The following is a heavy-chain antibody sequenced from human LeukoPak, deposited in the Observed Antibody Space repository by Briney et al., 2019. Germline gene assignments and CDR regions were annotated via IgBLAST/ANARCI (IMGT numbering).Heavy chain of an antibody. CDR2: IYTSGST. Sequence: SQTLSLTCAVSGGSISSGSYYWSWIRQPAGKGLEWIGRIYTSGSTNYNPSLKSRVTISVDTSKNQFSLKLSSVTAADTAVYYCASLGYYDYWGQGTLVTVSS. J-gene: IGHJ4*02. D-gene: IGHD2/OR15-2a*01. V-gene: IGHV4-61*02. CDR3: ASLGYYDY. CDR1: GGSISSGSYY.